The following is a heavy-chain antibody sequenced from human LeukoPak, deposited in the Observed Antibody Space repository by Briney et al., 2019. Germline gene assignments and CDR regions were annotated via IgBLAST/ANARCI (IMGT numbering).Heavy chain of an antibody. D-gene: IGHD3-16*01. CDR3: AKEATWGNWYFDV. V-gene: IGHV3-30*18. J-gene: IGHJ2*01. Sequence: PGGSLRLSCAASGFSFSSHGMHWVRQAPGKGLEGVAVIGRDGRAKYYANSVEGRFSMSRDKSEKKLYLEMNSLRDEDTAVYYCAKEATWGNWYFDVWGRGTLVTVSS. CDR1: GFSFSSHG. CDR2: IGRDGRAK.